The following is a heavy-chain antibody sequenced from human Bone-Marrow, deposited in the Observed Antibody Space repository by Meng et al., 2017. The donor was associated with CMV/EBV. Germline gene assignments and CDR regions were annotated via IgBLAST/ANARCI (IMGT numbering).Heavy chain of an antibody. CDR2: INQDGNEE. D-gene: IGHD6-13*01. Sequence: GESLKISCAASGFTFSSYWMNWVRQAPGKGLEWVANINQDGNEESLVGSVMGRFTISRDNAKNSLHLHMSSLRAGDTGVYYCVRSRATYSSRWYDYHYGTDVWGQGTTVTVSS. J-gene: IGHJ6*02. V-gene: IGHV3-7*01. CDR3: VRSRATYSSRWYDYHYGTDV. CDR1: GFTFSSYW.